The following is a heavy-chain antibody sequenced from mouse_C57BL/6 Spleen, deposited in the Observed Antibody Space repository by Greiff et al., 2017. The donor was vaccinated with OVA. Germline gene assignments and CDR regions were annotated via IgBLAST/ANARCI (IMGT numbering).Heavy chain of an antibody. CDR1: GYTFTSYW. V-gene: IGHV1-69*01. D-gene: IGHD1-1*01. J-gene: IGHJ2*01. CDR2: IDPSDSYT. CDR3: ARGFSYYGSSYPDY. Sequence: VQLQQSGAELVMPGASVKLSCKASGYTFTSYWMHWVKQRPGQGLEWIGEIDPSDSYTNYNQKFKGKSTLTVDKSSSTAYMQLSSLTSEDSAVYYCARGFSYYGSSYPDYWGQGTTLTLSS.